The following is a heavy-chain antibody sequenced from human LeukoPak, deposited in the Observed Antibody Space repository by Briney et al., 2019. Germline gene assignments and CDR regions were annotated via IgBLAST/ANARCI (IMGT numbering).Heavy chain of an antibody. CDR3: ARADTAMVGAFDI. J-gene: IGHJ3*02. V-gene: IGHV3-33*08. CDR1: GFTFSSYG. CDR2: IWYDGSNK. D-gene: IGHD5-18*01. Sequence: GGSLRLSCAASGFTFSSYGMHWVRQAPGKGLEWVAVIWYDGSNKYYADSVKGRFTISRDNSKNTLYLQMNSLRAEDTAVYYCARADTAMVGAFDIWGQGTMVTVSS.